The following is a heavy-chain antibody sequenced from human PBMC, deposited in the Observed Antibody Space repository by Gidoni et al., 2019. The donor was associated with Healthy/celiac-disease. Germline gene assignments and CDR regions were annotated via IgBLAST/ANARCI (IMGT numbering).Heavy chain of an antibody. CDR2: IYSGGST. J-gene: IGHJ4*02. V-gene: IGHV3-66*01. CDR3: ARDPEYSYGPLGY. D-gene: IGHD5-18*01. Sequence: EVQLVESGGGLVQPGGSLRLSCAASVFTVSSNYMSWVRQAPGKGLEWVSVIYSGGSTYYADSVKGRFTISRDNSKNTLYLQMNSLRAEDTAVYYCARDPEYSYGPLGYWGQGTLVTVSS. CDR1: VFTVSSNY.